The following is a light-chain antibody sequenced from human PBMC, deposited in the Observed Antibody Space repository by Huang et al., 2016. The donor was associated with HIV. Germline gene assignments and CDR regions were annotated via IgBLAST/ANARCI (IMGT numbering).Light chain of an antibody. J-gene: IGKJ2*01. CDR1: QSLSHSF. V-gene: IGKV3-20*01. CDR2: AAS. Sequence: EVLLTQSPGTLSSSPGERVTVSCSASQSLSHSFVAWYQQRPGQAPRLLIYAASTRASGMPDRFSGSGSGTDFTLTINRLEPSDFALYYCHQYGTSPYTFGQGTNLDVK. CDR3: HQYGTSPYT.